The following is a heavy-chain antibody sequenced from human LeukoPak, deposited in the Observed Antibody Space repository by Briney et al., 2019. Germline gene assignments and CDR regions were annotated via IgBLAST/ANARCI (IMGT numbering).Heavy chain of an antibody. D-gene: IGHD3-9*01. CDR1: GFTFNTAW. Sequence: RSGGSLRLSCAASGFTFNTAWMHWVRQTPGKGLVWVSRIYSDGSDKTYADSVKGRFTISRDNAKNTLYLQMNSLRAEDTAVYYCAADTGHAFYVWGQGTMVTVSS. J-gene: IGHJ3*01. CDR2: IYSDGSDK. CDR3: AADTGHAFYV. V-gene: IGHV3-74*01.